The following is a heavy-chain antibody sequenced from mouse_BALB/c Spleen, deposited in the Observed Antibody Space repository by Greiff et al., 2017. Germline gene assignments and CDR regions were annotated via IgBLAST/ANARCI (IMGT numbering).Heavy chain of an antibody. CDR1: GYTFTSYY. D-gene: IGHD2-12*01. V-gene: IGHV1S81*02. CDR3: TRRTYDEGFAY. Sequence: VQLQQSGAELVKPGASVKLSCKASGYTFTSYYMYWVKQRPGQGLEWIGEINPSNGGTNFNEKFKSKATLTVDKSSSTAYMQLSSLTSEDSAVYYGTRRTYDEGFAYWGQGTLVTVSA. J-gene: IGHJ3*01. CDR2: INPSNGGT.